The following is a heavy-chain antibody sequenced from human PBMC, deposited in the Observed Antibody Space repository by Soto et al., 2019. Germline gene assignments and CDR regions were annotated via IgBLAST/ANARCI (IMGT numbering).Heavy chain of an antibody. CDR3: AKGRRRGLDNGNFDY. D-gene: IGHD1-20*01. V-gene: IGHV3-23*04. CDR1: GFTLSNFA. Sequence: EVQLEESGGDLVKPGGSLRLSCAASGFTLSNFAMSWVRQAPGKGLEWVSVVSGAGITTKYAAAVKGRFTVSRDNSKNTLSLQMGSLRAEDTGIYYCAKGRRRGLDNGNFDYWGQGTRVTVSS. J-gene: IGHJ4*02. CDR2: VSGAGITT.